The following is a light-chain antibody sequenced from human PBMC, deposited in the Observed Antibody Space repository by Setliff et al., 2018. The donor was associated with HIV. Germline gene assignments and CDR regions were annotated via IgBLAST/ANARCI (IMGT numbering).Light chain of an antibody. Sequence: SYALTQPPSVSVAPGKTARITCGGNNIGSKSVHWYQQKAGQAPVLVVYDDRDRPSGIPERFSGSNSGNTATLTLSRVEAGDEADYYCQVWDSSSDHVVFGGGTKVTVL. CDR3: QVWDSSSDHVV. CDR2: DDR. CDR1: NIGSKS. V-gene: IGLV3-21*03. J-gene: IGLJ2*01.